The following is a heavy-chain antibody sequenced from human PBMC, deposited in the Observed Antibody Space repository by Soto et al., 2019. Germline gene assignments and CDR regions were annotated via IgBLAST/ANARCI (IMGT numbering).Heavy chain of an antibody. Sequence: SETLSLTCTVSGGSISSGGYYWSWIRQHPGKGLEWIGYIYYSGSTYYNPSLKSRVTISVDTSKNQFSLKLSSVTAADTAVYYCARGAAVPKRYYYYYMDVWGKGTTVTVSS. J-gene: IGHJ6*03. CDR1: GGSISSGGYY. CDR3: ARGAAVPKRYYYYYMDV. CDR2: IYYSGST. V-gene: IGHV4-31*03. D-gene: IGHD2-2*01.